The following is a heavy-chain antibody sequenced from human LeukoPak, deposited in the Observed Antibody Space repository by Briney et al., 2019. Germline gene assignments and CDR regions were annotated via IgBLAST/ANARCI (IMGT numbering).Heavy chain of an antibody. CDR3: AKETYCSSTSCYYNWFDP. CDR1: GFTFSSYG. CDR2: ISYDGSNK. Sequence: PGRSLRLSCAASGFTFSSYGMHWVRQAPGKGLEWVAVISYDGSNKYYADSVKGRFTISRDNSKNTLYLQMNSLRAEDTAVYYCAKETYCSSTSCYYNWFDPWGQGTLVTASS. J-gene: IGHJ5*02. V-gene: IGHV3-30*18. D-gene: IGHD2-2*01.